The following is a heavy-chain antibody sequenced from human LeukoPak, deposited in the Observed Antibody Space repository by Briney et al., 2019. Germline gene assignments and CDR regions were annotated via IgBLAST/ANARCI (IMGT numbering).Heavy chain of an antibody. D-gene: IGHD3-22*01. CDR3: ARDVYDSSGYYHGNFDY. CDR1: GGSISSHY. Sequence: SETLSLTCTVSGGSISSHYWSWIRQPPGKGLEWIGSIYHSGSTYYNPSLKSRVTISVDTSKNRFSLKLSSVTAADTAVYYCARDVYDSSGYYHGNFDYWGQGTLVTVSS. J-gene: IGHJ4*02. V-gene: IGHV4-38-2*02. CDR2: IYHSGST.